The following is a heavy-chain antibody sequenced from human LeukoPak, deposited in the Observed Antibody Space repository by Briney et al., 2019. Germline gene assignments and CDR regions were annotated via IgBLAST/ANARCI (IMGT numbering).Heavy chain of an antibody. Sequence: GGSLRLSCVVSGFTISSYGMHWVRQAPGKGLEWVAFIRYDGSNKYYADSVKGRFTISRDNSKNTLYLQMNSLRAEDTAVYYCAKDGDTMSGTYYYDMDVWGKGTTVTIS. CDR1: GFTISSYG. CDR2: IRYDGSNK. V-gene: IGHV3-30*02. D-gene: IGHD1-26*01. J-gene: IGHJ6*03. CDR3: AKDGDTMSGTYYYDMDV.